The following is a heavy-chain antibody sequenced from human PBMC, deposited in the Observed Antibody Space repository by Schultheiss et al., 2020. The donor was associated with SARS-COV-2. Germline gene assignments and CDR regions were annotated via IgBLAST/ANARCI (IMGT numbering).Heavy chain of an antibody. CDR1: GFTFSDHY. V-gene: IGHV3-15*01. Sequence: GGSLRLSCAASGFTFSDHYMDWVRQAPGKGLEWVGRIKSKTDGGTTDYAAPVKGRFTISRDDSKNTLYLQMNSLRAEDTAVYYCARGEYFDYWGQGTLVTVSS. CDR2: IKSKTDGGTT. D-gene: IGHD2/OR15-2a*01. J-gene: IGHJ4*02. CDR3: ARGEYFDY.